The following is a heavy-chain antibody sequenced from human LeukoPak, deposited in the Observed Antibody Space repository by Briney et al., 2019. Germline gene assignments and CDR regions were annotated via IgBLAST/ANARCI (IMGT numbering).Heavy chain of an antibody. CDR1: GFTFRSYS. D-gene: IGHD3-10*01. CDR2: IDPSSTYI. V-gene: IGHV3-21*01. Sequence: GGSLRLSCAASGFTFRSYSMNWVRQAPGKGLEWVSAIDPSSTYIYYADSVKGRFTISRDNAENSLYLQMNSLRVEDTAVYYCAKDLGERRVFDYWGQGTLVTVSS. CDR3: AKDLGERRVFDY. J-gene: IGHJ4*02.